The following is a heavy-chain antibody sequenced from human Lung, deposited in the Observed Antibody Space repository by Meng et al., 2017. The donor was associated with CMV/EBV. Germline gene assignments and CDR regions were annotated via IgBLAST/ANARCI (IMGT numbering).Heavy chain of an antibody. Sequence: SXAASGFTFSNYAIHWVRQAPGKGLEWLAVISYDGRHKYYTESVKGRFTISRDNSKNTLHLQMNSLRPEDTAVYFCARDRERGILVIPARNNGWIATFDFWGQGTXVTVSS. CDR2: ISYDGRHK. V-gene: IGHV3-30*04. J-gene: IGHJ3*01. CDR1: GFTFSNYA. CDR3: ARDRERGILVIPARNNGWIATFDF. D-gene: IGHD1/OR15-1a*01.